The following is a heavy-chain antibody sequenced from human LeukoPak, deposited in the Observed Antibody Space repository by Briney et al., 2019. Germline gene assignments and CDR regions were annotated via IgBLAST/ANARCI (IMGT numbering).Heavy chain of an antibody. CDR2: IYHSGST. V-gene: IGHV4-4*02. CDR1: GGSISSSNW. J-gene: IGHJ5*02. Sequence: PSETLSLTCAVSGGSISSSNWWSWVRQPPGKGLEWIGEIYHSGSTNYNPSLESRVTISVDTSKNQFSLKLSSVTAADTAVYYCARGVVPGAVVGFDPWGQGTLVTVSS. CDR3: ARGVVPGAVVGFDP. D-gene: IGHD2-2*01.